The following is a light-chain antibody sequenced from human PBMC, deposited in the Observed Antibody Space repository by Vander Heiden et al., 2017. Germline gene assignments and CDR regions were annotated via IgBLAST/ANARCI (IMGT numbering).Light chain of an antibody. V-gene: IGLV1-44*01. CDR2: SNK. CDR3: AAWGDSLNGAV. Sequence: QSVPTQPPAASATPVQTAPIPRPGSSSKSRRNTVTWSHQLPRTAPKLPRYSNKQRPSGVPYRVSSSGTSASASLAISGLQSEDEDDYNCAAWGDSLNGAVFGGGTKLTVL. CDR1: SSKSRRNT. J-gene: IGLJ2*01.